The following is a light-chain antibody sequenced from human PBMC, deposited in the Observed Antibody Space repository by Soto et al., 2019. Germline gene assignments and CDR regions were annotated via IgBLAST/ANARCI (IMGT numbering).Light chain of an antibody. CDR3: QQSYNTSPIT. Sequence: DIQMTQSPSSLSASVGDRVTMTCRASETISTFLNCYQHTPGKAPKLLIYAASHLQSGVPSRFSGSGSGTDFTLTISGLQPEDFASYYCQQSYNTSPITFGQGTRPEI. CDR2: AAS. CDR1: ETISTF. V-gene: IGKV1-39*01. J-gene: IGKJ5*01.